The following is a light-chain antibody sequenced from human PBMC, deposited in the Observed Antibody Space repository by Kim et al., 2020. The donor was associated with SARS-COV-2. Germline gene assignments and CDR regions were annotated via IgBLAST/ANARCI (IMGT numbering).Light chain of an antibody. V-gene: IGLV3-9*01. CDR2: RDS. J-gene: IGLJ2*01. CDR1: DIRRKN. Sequence: SYELTQPLSVSVALGQTARITCGGDDIRRKNVHWYHQTPGQAPVLVIYRDSNRPSGIPERFSGSNSGNTATLTITRAQAGDDGDYYCQVWDTDTVLFGGGTQLTVL. CDR3: QVWDTDTVL.